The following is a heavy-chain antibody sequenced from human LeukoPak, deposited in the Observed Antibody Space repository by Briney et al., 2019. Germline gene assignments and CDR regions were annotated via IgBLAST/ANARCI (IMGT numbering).Heavy chain of an antibody. CDR2: IIPTFGTA. Sequence: SSVKVSCKASGRTFSSYAISWVRQPPGQGLQWIGGIIPTFGTANDAQEFQGRVTITADESTSTAYMGLSSLRSEDTAVYYCARVDGAVAGGFDYWGQGTLVTVSS. J-gene: IGHJ4*02. D-gene: IGHD6-19*01. CDR1: GRTFSSYA. CDR3: ARVDGAVAGGFDY. V-gene: IGHV1-69*01.